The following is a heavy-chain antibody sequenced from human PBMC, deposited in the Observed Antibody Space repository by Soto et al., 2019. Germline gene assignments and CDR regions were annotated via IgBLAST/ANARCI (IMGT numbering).Heavy chain of an antibody. CDR3: AKDRGEDSRGWYGFGSYYYYGMDV. V-gene: IGHV3-23*01. CDR2: ISGSGGST. CDR1: GFTFSSYA. D-gene: IGHD6-19*01. Sequence: GGSLRLSCAASGFTFSSYAMSWVRQAPGKGLEWVSAISGSGGSTYYADSVKGRFTISRDNSKNTLYLQMNSLRAEDTAVYYCAKDRGEDSRGWYGFGSYYYYGMDVWGQGTTVTVSS. J-gene: IGHJ6*02.